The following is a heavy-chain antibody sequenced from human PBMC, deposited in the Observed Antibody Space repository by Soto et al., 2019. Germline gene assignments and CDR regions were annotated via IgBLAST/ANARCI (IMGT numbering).Heavy chain of an antibody. V-gene: IGHV1-69*02. Sequence: QVQLVQSGAEVKKPGSSVRVSCTASGDTFNFYTINWVRQAPEQGLQWMGRIIPMLGMSNYAQKFQGRVTMIADKSTSTVYMDLSRLRSEDTALYYCATNYGSGCEHFDNWGQGTLVTVSS. J-gene: IGHJ4*02. CDR3: ATNYGSGCEHFDN. CDR2: IIPMLGMS. D-gene: IGHD3-10*01. CDR1: GDTFNFYT.